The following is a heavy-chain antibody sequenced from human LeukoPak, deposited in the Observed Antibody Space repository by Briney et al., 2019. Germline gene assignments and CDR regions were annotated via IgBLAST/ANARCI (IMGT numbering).Heavy chain of an antibody. Sequence: ASVKVSCKASGYTFTSYGISWVRQAPGQGLEWMGWISAYNGNTNYAQKLQGRVTMTTDTSTSTAYMELRSLRSDDTAVYYCARTDSSSSTAPFDYWGQGTLVTVFS. V-gene: IGHV1-18*01. CDR3: ARTDSSSSTAPFDY. CDR1: GYTFTSYG. D-gene: IGHD6-13*01. CDR2: ISAYNGNT. J-gene: IGHJ4*02.